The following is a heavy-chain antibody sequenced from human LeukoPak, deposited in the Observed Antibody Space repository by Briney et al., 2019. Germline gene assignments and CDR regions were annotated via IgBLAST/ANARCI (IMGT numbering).Heavy chain of an antibody. J-gene: IGHJ6*03. Sequence: PSETLSLTCTVSGGSISSSSYYWGWIRQPPGKGLEWIGSIYYSGSTYYNPSLKSRVTISVDTSKNQFSLKLSSVTAADTAVYYCARDFQFWSGYSMDVWGKGTTVTVSS. CDR3: ARDFQFWSGYSMDV. V-gene: IGHV4-39*07. CDR1: GGSISSSSYY. D-gene: IGHD3-3*01. CDR2: IYYSGST.